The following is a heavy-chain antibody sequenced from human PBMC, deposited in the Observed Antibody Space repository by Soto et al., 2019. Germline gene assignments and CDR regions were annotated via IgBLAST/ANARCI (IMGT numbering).Heavy chain of an antibody. V-gene: IGHV4-59*08. Sequence: SETLSLTCTVSGGSISNYYWSWIRQPPGKGLQWIGYIFSSGSTNYNPSLKSRVTISVDTSKNQFSLNLSSVTAADTAVYYCARQRRDFDDCGQGFRLTVCS. CDR2: IFSSGST. CDR1: GGSISNYY. CDR3: ARQRRDFDD. J-gene: IGHJ4*02.